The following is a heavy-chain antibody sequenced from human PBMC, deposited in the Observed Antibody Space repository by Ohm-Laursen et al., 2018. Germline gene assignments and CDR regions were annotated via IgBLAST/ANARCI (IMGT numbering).Heavy chain of an antibody. D-gene: IGHD1-26*01. CDR2: ISAYNGNT. J-gene: IGHJ4*02. CDR3: ASSSGIVGATNFDY. V-gene: IGHV1-18*01. Sequence: VKVSCKASGYTFTSYGISWVRQAPGQGLEWMGWISAYNGNTNYAQKLQGRVTMTTDTSTSTAYMELRSLRSDDTAVYYCASSSGIVGATNFDYWGQGTLVTVSS. CDR1: GYTFTSYG.